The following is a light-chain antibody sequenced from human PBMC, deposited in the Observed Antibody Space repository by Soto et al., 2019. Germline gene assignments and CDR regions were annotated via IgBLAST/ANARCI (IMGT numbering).Light chain of an antibody. CDR3: HHYGSSPYT. J-gene: IGKJ2*01. V-gene: IGKV3-20*01. Sequence: EIVLTQSPGTLSLSPGERATLSCRASQSLSGNYLAWYQQKPGQAPRILIFGVSSRATVIPDRFSGSGSGTDFTLTINRLEPEDLAVYYCHHYGSSPYTFGLGTKLEIK. CDR2: GVS. CDR1: QSLSGNY.